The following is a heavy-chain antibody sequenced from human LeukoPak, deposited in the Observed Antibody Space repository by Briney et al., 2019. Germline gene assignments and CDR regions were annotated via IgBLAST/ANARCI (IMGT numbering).Heavy chain of an antibody. CDR3: ARDRLGATGHWRIDV. J-gene: IGHJ2*01. Sequence: SETLSLTCTVSGGSFSSYYWTWIRQPAGKGLEWIGRIYNSGTTNYSHSLESRVTMSLDTSKNRFSLSLSSVTAADTAVYYCARDRLGATGHWRIDVWGRGTLVTVSS. V-gene: IGHV4-4*07. CDR1: GGSFSSYY. CDR2: IYNSGTT. D-gene: IGHD1-26*01.